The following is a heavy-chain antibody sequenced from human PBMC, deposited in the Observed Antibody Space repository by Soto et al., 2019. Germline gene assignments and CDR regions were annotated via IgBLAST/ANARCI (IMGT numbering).Heavy chain of an antibody. J-gene: IGHJ4*01. D-gene: IGHD3-9*01. CDR2: IIPIFGTA. CDR1: GGTFSSYA. Sequence: SVKVSCKASGGTFSSYAISWVRQAPGQGLEWMGGIIPIFGTANYAQKFQGRVTITADESTSTAYMELSSLRSEDTAVYYCARQPYYYDILTGPYYFDYWGHGTLVTVSS. V-gene: IGHV1-69*13. CDR3: ARQPYYYDILTGPYYFDY.